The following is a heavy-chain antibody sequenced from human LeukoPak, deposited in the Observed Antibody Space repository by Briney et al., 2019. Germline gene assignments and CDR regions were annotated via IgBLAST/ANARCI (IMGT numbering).Heavy chain of an antibody. CDR1: GGSFSGYY. CDR2: INHSGST. CDR3: ARGVRYYDSSGYGVGYFDY. J-gene: IGHJ4*02. D-gene: IGHD3-22*01. Sequence: SEILSLTCAVYGGSFSGYYWSWIRQPPGKGLEWIGEINHSGSTNYNPSLKSRVTISVDTSKNQFSLKLSSVTAADTAVYYCARGVRYYDSSGYGVGYFDYWGQGTLVTVSS. V-gene: IGHV4-34*01.